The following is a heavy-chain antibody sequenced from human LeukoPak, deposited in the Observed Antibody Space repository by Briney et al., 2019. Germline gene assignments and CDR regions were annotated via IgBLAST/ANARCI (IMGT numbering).Heavy chain of an antibody. Sequence: SETLYITCSVSGGSLSSSSYYWGWIRQAPGRGLEWIGNIYYSGSTYYSPSLKSRVTISLDTSKNQFSLKLNSVTAADTAVYYCARQFYESRSPHAKYFQQWGQGTLVTVSS. CDR1: GGSLSSSSYY. CDR3: ARQFYESRSPHAKYFQQ. J-gene: IGHJ1*01. CDR2: IYYSGST. V-gene: IGHV4-39*01. D-gene: IGHD3-22*01.